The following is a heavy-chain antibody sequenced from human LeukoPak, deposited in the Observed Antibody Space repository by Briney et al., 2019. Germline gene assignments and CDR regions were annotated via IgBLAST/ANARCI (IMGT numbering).Heavy chain of an antibody. Sequence: GGSLRLSCAASGFTFSSYAMHWVRQAPGKGLGYVSAISSNGGSTYYANSVKGRFTISRDNSKNTLYLQMGSLRAEDMAVYYCARANGSSFDYWGQGTLVTVSS. D-gene: IGHD1-26*01. CDR2: ISSNGGST. CDR3: ARANGSSFDY. V-gene: IGHV3-64*01. J-gene: IGHJ4*02. CDR1: GFTFSSYA.